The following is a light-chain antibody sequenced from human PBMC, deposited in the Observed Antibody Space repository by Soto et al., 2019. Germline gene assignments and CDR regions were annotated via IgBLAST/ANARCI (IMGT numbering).Light chain of an antibody. J-gene: IGKJ1*01. CDR2: GAS. CDR3: QQYNNWWT. Sequence: EVVMTQSPATLSMSPGERATLSCRASQSVSSSLAWYQQKPGQAPRLLIYGASTRATGIPDRFSGSGSETEFTLPISSLKAEDFAIYYCQQYNNWWTFGQGTKVEIK. CDR1: QSVSSS. V-gene: IGKV3-15*01.